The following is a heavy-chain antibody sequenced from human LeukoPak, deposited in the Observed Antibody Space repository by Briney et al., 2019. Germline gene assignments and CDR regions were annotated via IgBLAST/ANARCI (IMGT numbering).Heavy chain of an antibody. CDR3: AKDGDPTWGPYYFDY. D-gene: IGHD3-16*01. J-gene: IGHJ4*02. CDR2: ISSSSYI. CDR1: GFTFSSYS. Sequence: GGSLRLSCAASGFTFSSYSMNWVRQAPGKGLEWVSSISSSSYIYYADSVKGRFTISRDNAKNSLYLQMNSLRAEDTAVYYCAKDGDPTWGPYYFDYWGQGTLVTVSS. V-gene: IGHV3-21*01.